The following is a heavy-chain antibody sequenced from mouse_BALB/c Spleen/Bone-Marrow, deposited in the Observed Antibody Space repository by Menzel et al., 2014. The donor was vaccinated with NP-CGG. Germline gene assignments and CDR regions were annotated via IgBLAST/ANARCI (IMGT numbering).Heavy chain of an antibody. CDR1: GFTFSSYG. CDR3: ARVSYYAMDY. Sequence: EVQRVESGGGLVQPGGSLKLSCAASGFTFSSYGMSWVRQTPDKRLELVATINSNGGSTYYPDSVKGRFTFSRDNAKNTLYLQMSSLKSEDTAMYYCARVSYYAMDYWGQGTSVTVSS. V-gene: IGHV5-6-3*01. CDR2: INSNGGST. J-gene: IGHJ4*01.